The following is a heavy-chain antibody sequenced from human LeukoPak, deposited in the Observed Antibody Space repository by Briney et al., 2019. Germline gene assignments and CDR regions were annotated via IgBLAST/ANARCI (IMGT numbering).Heavy chain of an antibody. CDR1: GFTFSTYG. J-gene: IGHJ4*02. CDR3: ARVYFDSSGYPTTDYFDY. V-gene: IGHV3-23*01. D-gene: IGHD3-22*01. CDR2: ISGSGGSR. Sequence: GGSLRLSCAASGFTFSTYGMSWVRQAPGKGLEWVSGISGSGGSRFYTDSVKGRFTISRDNSKNTLYLQMNSLRAEDTAVYYCARVYFDSSGYPTTDYFDYWGQGTLVTVSS.